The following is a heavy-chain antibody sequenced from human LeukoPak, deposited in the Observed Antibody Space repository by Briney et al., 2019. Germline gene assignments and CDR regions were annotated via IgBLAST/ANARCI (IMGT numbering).Heavy chain of an antibody. Sequence: PGGSLRLSCAASGFTVSSNYMSWVRQAPGKGLEWVSVIYSDGSTYYADSVKGRFTISRDNSKSTLYLQMNSLRADDTAVYYCTRDRIVIPAADPGLAGFDPWGQGTLVIVSS. CDR3: TRDRIVIPAADPGLAGFDP. J-gene: IGHJ5*02. D-gene: IGHD2-2*01. CDR1: GFTVSSNY. V-gene: IGHV3-66*01. CDR2: IYSDGST.